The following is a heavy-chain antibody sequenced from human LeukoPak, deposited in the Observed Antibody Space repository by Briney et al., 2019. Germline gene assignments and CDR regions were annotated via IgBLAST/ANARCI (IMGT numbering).Heavy chain of an antibody. CDR3: ARVISGTYGLDY. V-gene: IGHV3-11*01. CDR1: GFTFSDYY. J-gene: IGHJ4*02. D-gene: IGHD3-10*01. CDR2: ISSSGSTI. Sequence: PGGSLRLSCAASGFTFSDYYMNWIRQAPGKGLEWVSYISSSGSTIYYADSVKGRFTISRDNAKDSLFLQMNSLRADDTAIYYCARVISGTYGLDYWGQGTLVTVSS.